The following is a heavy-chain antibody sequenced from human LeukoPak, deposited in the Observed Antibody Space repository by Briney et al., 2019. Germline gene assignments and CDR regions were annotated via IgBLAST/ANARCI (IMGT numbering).Heavy chain of an antibody. V-gene: IGHV4-38-2*02. J-gene: IGHJ3*02. Sequence: SETLSLTCTVSGYSISSGYYWGWIRQPPGKGLEWIGYIYYSGSTNYNPSLKSRVTISVDTSKNQFSLKLSSVTAADTAVYYCARRGTAMAGGAFDIWGQGTMVTVSS. CDR2: IYYSGST. CDR3: ARRGTAMAGGAFDI. CDR1: GYSISSGYY. D-gene: IGHD5-18*01.